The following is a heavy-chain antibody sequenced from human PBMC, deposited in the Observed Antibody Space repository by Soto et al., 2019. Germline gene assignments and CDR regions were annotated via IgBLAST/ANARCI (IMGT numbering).Heavy chain of an antibody. J-gene: IGHJ4*02. CDR1: GGSISSYY. D-gene: IGHD3-22*01. V-gene: IGHV4-59*01. CDR2: IYYRGST. CDR3: ARVDYYDSSGQYYFDY. Sequence: SETLSLTCTVSGGSISSYYWSWIRQPPGKGLEWIGYIYYRGSTNYNPSLKSRVTISVDTSKNQFSLKLSSVTAADTAVYYCARVDYYDSSGQYYFDYWGQGTLVTVSS.